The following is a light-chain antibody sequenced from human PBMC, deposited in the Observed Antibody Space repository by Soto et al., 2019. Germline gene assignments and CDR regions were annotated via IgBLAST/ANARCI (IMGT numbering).Light chain of an antibody. V-gene: IGKV3D-15*01. Sequence: EIVLTQSPGTLSLSPGERATLSCRASQSVSSNLAWYQQRPGQPPRLLMYGVYTRAPGTPARFSGSGSGTEFTLTITSLQSEDSAVYYCQEYNYWHPITFGGGTKVDIK. CDR3: QEYNYWHPIT. J-gene: IGKJ4*01. CDR1: QSVSSN. CDR2: GVY.